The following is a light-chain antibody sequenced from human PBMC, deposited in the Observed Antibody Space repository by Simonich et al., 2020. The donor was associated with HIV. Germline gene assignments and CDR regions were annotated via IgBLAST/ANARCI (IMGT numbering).Light chain of an antibody. CDR2: YAS. CDR3: QQYNNWPSPFT. CDR1: QNIAGN. Sequence: EIVMTQSPATLSVSPGDRATLSCRASQNIAGNLAWYQHKPGQAPRLLIYYASTRATCVPARFSGSGFGTYFTLTISSMQSEDFAVYYCQQYNNWPSPFTFGPGTEVDIK. J-gene: IGKJ3*01. V-gene: IGKV3-15*01.